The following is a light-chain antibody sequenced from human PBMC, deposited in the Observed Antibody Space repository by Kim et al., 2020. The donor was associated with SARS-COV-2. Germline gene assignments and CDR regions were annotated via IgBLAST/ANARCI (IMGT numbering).Light chain of an antibody. V-gene: IGKV3-15*01. Sequence: SPGERGTLSCRASQSVSSSLAWYQQKPGQAPRLLIYGASTRATGIPARFSGNGSGTEFTLTISSLQSEDFAVYYCQQYNNWPRGTFGQGTKVDIK. J-gene: IGKJ1*01. CDR3: QQYNNWPRGT. CDR2: GAS. CDR1: QSVSSS.